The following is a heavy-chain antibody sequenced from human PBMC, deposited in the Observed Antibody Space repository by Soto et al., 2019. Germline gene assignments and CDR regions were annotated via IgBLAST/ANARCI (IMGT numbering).Heavy chain of an antibody. V-gene: IGHV4-4*07. CDR1: GGSISGFY. CDR3: TRISGGPRC. J-gene: IGHJ4*02. CDR2: NQTGATT. Sequence: SETLSLTCTVSGGSISGFYWNWYRQPAGKLLEWIGRNQTGATTNYKPSLRSRATMSGDTSKHQFSLKLTPVPAAATAVYCCTRISGGPRCRGRGTLVTVSS.